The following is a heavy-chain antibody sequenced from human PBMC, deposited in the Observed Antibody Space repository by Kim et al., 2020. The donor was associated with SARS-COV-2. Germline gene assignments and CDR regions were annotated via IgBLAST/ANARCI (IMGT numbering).Heavy chain of an antibody. Sequence: GGSLRLSCAASGFTFSSYSMNWVRQAPGKGLEWVSSISSSSSYIYYADSVKGRFTISRDNAKNSLYLQMNSLRAEDTAVYYCARDIIYTARVYPLDYWGQGTLVTVSS. D-gene: IGHD5-18*01. CDR1: GFTFSSYS. V-gene: IGHV3-21*01. CDR2: ISSSSSYI. CDR3: ARDIIYTARVYPLDY. J-gene: IGHJ4*02.